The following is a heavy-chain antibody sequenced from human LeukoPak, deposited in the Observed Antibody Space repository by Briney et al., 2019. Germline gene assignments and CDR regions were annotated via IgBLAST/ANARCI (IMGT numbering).Heavy chain of an antibody. J-gene: IGHJ4*02. Sequence: GGSLRLSCAASGFTFSSYVVHWVRQAPGKGLEWVALIWYDGSNKYYAGSVKGRFTISRDNSKNTLYLQMNSLRAEDTAVYYCARDPERYYYDSSGYYPHYWGQGTLVTVSS. CDR2: IWYDGSNK. CDR3: ARDPERYYYDSSGYYPHY. D-gene: IGHD3-22*01. CDR1: GFTFSSYV. V-gene: IGHV3-33*01.